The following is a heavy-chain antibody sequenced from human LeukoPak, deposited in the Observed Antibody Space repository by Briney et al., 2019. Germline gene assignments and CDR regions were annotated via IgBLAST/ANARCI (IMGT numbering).Heavy chain of an antibody. CDR3: ARYHYGSGSYGGWFDP. J-gene: IGHJ5*02. D-gene: IGHD3-10*01. V-gene: IGHV1-18*04. Sequence: GASVKVSCKASGYTFTSYYMHWVRQAPGQGLEWMGWISAYNGNTNYAQKLQGRVTMTTDTSTSTAYMELRSLRSDDTAVYYCARYHYGSGSYGGWFDPWGQGTLVTVSS. CDR1: GYTFTSYY. CDR2: ISAYNGNT.